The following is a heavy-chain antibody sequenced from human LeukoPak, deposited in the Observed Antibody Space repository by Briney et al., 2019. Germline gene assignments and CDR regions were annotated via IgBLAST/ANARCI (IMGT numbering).Heavy chain of an antibody. CDR3: ESLGRYHDF. V-gene: IGHV4-59*08. J-gene: IGHJ4*02. CDR1: GASISNYY. Sequence: PSETLSLTCTVSGASISNYYWSWLRQTPEKGPAWMGHIHSSGGSSSYPSLITRLTLSTDTSRNQLSLKLPSVTAADTAVYFCESLGRYHDFCGQGALVTVSS. CDR2: IHSSGGS. D-gene: IGHD1-26*01.